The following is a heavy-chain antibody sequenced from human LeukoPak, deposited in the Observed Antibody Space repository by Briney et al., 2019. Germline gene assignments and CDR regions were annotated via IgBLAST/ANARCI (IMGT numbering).Heavy chain of an antibody. CDR1: GFTFSSYA. J-gene: IGHJ5*02. CDR2: IGGRDGGT. Sequence: PGGSLRLSCAASGFTFSSYAMSWVRHAPGKGLEWVSTIGGRDGGTYYADSVKGRFTVSRDNSKDTLYLQVNSPRAEDTAVYYCAKLGYCSGGSCYRWLDPWGQGTLVTVSS. V-gene: IGHV3-23*01. CDR3: AKLGYCSGGSCYRWLDP. D-gene: IGHD2-15*01.